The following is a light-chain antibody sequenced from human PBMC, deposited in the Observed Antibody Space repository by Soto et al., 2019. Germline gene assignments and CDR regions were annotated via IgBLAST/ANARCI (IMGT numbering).Light chain of an antibody. CDR3: KQYNRGWT. J-gene: IGKJ1*01. CDR1: QSVSSD. V-gene: IGKV3-15*01. Sequence: IVMTQTPATLSVSPGERATLSCRASQSVSSDLAWYQHRPGQGPRLIIYGASTRVTGIPARFSGSGSGTEFTLTISSLQSEDFAVYYCKQYNRGWTFGQGTKVEIK. CDR2: GAS.